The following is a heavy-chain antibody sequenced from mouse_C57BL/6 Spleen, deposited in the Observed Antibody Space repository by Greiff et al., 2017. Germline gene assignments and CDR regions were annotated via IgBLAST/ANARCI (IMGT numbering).Heavy chain of an antibody. V-gene: IGHV1-19*01. J-gene: IGHJ2*01. CDR3: ARSRTAQALYFDY. CDR1: GYTFTDYY. D-gene: IGHD3-2*02. Sequence: EVQGVESGPVLVKPGASVKMSCKASGYTFTDYYMNWVKQSHGKSLEWIGVINPYNGGTSYNQKFKGKATLTVDKSSSTAYMELNSLTSEDSAVYYCARSRTAQALYFDYWGQGTTLTVSS. CDR2: INPYNGGT.